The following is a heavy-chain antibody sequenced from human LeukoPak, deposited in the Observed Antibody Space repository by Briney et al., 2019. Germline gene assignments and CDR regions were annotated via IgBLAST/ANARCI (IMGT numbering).Heavy chain of an antibody. J-gene: IGHJ4*02. CDR3: AKRNYDYFQYYFDY. CDR1: GFTFSSYA. CDR2: ISGSGGST. Sequence: GGSLRLSCAASGFTFSSYAMSWVRQAPGKGLEWVSAISGSGGSTDYADSVKGRFTISRDSSKNTLYLQMNSLRAEDTAVYYCAKRNYDYFQYYFDYWGQGTLVTVSS. V-gene: IGHV3-23*01. D-gene: IGHD3-16*01.